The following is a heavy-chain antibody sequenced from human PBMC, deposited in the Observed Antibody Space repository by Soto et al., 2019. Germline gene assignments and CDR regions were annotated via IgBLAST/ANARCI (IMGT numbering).Heavy chain of an antibody. Sequence: QVQLQQWGAGLLKPSETLSLNCAVTGGFLSGYYWSWIRQPPGKGLEWIGEVKDGGHTNYSPSLRGRVTISSDTSNNQFSLRLNSVTAADTGVYYCARGQEGVVATHCDQGSLVTVS. CDR3: ARGQEGVVATH. CDR1: GGFLSGYY. D-gene: IGHD5-12*01. J-gene: IGHJ4*02. CDR2: VKDGGHT. V-gene: IGHV4-34*01.